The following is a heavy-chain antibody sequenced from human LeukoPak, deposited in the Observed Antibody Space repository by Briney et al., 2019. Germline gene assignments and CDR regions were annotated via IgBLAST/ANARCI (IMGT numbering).Heavy chain of an antibody. V-gene: IGHV6-1*01. CDR2: TYYRSKWYN. CDR3: AREYSSSWYSYLNY. J-gene: IGHJ4*02. CDR1: VDSVSSNSAA. Sequence: SQTLSLTCAISVDSVSSNSAAWNWIRQSPSRGLEWLRRTYYRSKWYNDYAVSVKSRITINPDTSKNQFSLQLNSVTPEDTAVYYCAREYSSSWYSYLNYWGQGTLVTVSS. D-gene: IGHD6-13*01.